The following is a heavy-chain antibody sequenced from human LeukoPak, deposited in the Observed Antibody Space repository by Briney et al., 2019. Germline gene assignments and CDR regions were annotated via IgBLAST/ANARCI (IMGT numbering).Heavy chain of an antibody. V-gene: IGHV3-23*01. D-gene: IGHD3-10*01. CDR1: GFTFSSYA. CDR2: ISGSGGST. CDR3: AKEQSPWGAYGSGSNNWFDP. Sequence: GGSLRLSCAASGFTFSSYAMSWVRQAPGKGLKWVSAISGSGGSTYYADSVKGRFTISRDNSKNTLYLQMNSLRAEDTAVYYCAKEQSPWGAYGSGSNNWFDPWGQGTLVTVSS. J-gene: IGHJ5*02.